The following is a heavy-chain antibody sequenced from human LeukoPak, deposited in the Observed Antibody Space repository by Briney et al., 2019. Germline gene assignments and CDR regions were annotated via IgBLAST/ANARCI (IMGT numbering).Heavy chain of an antibody. CDR1: GGSVSSETYC. D-gene: IGHD1-20*01. Sequence: PSETLSLTCTVSGGSVSSETYCWRWIRQPPGNGLEWIVYICYNGSTNYYPSLTSRVTISVDTSKNHFSLKLSSVTAADTAVYYCARALRARITGTTASVYGMDVWGQGTTVTVSS. CDR2: ICYNGST. J-gene: IGHJ6*02. V-gene: IGHV4-61*01. CDR3: ARALRARITGTTASVYGMDV.